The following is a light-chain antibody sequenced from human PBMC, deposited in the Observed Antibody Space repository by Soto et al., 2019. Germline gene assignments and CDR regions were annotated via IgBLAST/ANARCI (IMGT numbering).Light chain of an antibody. CDR1: QSVTSTY. V-gene: IGKV3-20*01. CDR3: QQFGSSPWT. CDR2: GAS. J-gene: IGKJ1*01. Sequence: DILLTQSPGTLSLSPGERATLSCRASQSVTSTYLAWYQQKPGQAPRLLIYGASSRATGIPDRFSGSGSGTDFTLTISRLEPEDFAVYYCQQFGSSPWTFGQGTKVDIK.